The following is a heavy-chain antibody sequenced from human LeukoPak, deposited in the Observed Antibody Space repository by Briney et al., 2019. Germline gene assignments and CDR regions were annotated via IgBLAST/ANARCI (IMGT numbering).Heavy chain of an antibody. Sequence: SETLSLTCTVSGGSISSYYWSWIRQPPGKGLEWIGYIYYSGSTNYNPSLKSRVTISVDTSKNQFSLKLSSVTAADTAVYYCARVLPAAIPFDYWGQGTLVTVSS. V-gene: IGHV4-59*08. J-gene: IGHJ4*02. CDR3: ARVLPAAIPFDY. CDR2: IYYSGST. CDR1: GGSISSYY. D-gene: IGHD2-2*01.